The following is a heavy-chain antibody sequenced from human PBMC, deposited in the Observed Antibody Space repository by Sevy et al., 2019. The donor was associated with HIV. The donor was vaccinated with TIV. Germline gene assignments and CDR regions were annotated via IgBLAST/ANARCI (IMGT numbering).Heavy chain of an antibody. J-gene: IGHJ3*02. CDR2: ISYDGSSK. D-gene: IGHD3-3*01. CDR1: GFNFSSYG. Sequence: GGSLRLSCAASGFNFSSYGMHWVRQAQGKGLEWVAVISYDGSSKYYADSVKGRFTISRDNSKNTVYLQINRLRAEDTAVYYCAKESGSYYDFWSGHDAFAIWGQGTMVTVSS. CDR3: AKESGSYYDFWSGHDAFAI. V-gene: IGHV3-30*18.